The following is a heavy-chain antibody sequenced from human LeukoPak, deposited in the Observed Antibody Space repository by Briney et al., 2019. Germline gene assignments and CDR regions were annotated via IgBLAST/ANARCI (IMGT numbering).Heavy chain of an antibody. CDR2: IDPSDSYT. Sequence: GESLRISCKGSGYSFTSYWISWVRQMPGKGLEWMGRIDPSDSYTNYSPSFQGHVTISADKSISTAYLQWSSLKASDTAMYYCARILWFGELLPSNIDYWGQGTLVTASS. V-gene: IGHV5-10-1*01. J-gene: IGHJ4*02. CDR3: ARILWFGELLPSNIDY. D-gene: IGHD3-10*01. CDR1: GYSFTSYW.